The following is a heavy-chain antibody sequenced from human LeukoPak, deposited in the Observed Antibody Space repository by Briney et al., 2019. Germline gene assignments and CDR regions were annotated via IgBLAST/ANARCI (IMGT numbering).Heavy chain of an antibody. J-gene: IGHJ4*02. CDR1: GGSISSHSYY. CDR2: IYYSANT. D-gene: IGHD1-20*01. CDR3: ARHPNNYSSAS. Sequence: SETLSLTCAVSGGSISSHSYYWGWIRQPPGKGLEWIGSIYYSANTYYHPSLKSRATISVDTPNNQFSLKLSSVTAADTAVYYCARHPNNYSSASWGQGILVTVSS. V-gene: IGHV4-39*01.